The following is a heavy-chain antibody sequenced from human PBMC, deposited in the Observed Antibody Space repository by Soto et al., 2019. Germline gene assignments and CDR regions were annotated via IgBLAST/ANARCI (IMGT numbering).Heavy chain of an antibody. D-gene: IGHD3-22*01. CDR1: GYNYDTYW. J-gene: IGHJ4*02. CDR3: ARSYCDSSGYYYDMDY. V-gene: IGHV5-51*01. Sequence: PGESLKISCKGSGYNYDTYWIAWVRQMPGKGLEWMGIIFPRDSDTRYRPSFQGQVTISADRSTTTAYLQWYSLKASDTAMYYCARSYCDSSGYYYDMDYWDQGTLVAVSS. CDR2: IFPRDSDT.